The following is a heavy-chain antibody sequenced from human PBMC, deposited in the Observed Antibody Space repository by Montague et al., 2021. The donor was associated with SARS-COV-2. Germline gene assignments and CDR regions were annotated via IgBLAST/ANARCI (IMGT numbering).Heavy chain of an antibody. CDR2: IYGGDEK. CDR1: GFSLNTPEVA. V-gene: IGHV2-5*05. CDR3: AHRFAGFFDY. J-gene: IGHJ4*02. Sequence: VKPTQTLTLTCTFSGFSLNTPEVAVGWIRQPPGKALEWLALIYGGDEKRYGPSQQSRLTITRDTSKSQVVLTMTNMDPVDTATYFCAHRFAGFFDYWGQGILVTVSS.